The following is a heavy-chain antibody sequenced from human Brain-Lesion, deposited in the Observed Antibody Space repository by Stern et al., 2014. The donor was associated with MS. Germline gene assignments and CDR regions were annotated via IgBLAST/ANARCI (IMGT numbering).Heavy chain of an antibody. J-gene: IGHJ6*02. V-gene: IGHV1-2*02. CDR2: INPNTGGT. Sequence: QVQLVQSGAEVKKPGASVKVSCKTSGYIFTGYYIHWGRQAPGQGLEWMAWINPNTGGTKDAQKFQGRVTMSRDKAISNAYGVPRSLTSDDTAVYYCARDQRGITIFGVVTDYYYLGMDVWGQGTTVTVSS. CDR3: ARDQRGITIFGVVTDYYYLGMDV. D-gene: IGHD3-3*01. CDR1: GYIFTGYY.